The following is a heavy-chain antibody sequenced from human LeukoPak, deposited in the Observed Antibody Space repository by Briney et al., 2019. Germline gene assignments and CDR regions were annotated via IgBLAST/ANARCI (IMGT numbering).Heavy chain of an antibody. Sequence: KTSETLSLTCTVSGGSISSSSYYWGWIRQPPGKELEWIGSIYYSGSTYYNPSLKSRVTISVDTSKNQFSLKLSSVTAADTAVYYCARSSGTGTFSYWGQGTLVTVPS. CDR1: GGSISSSSYY. CDR2: IYYSGST. J-gene: IGHJ4*02. D-gene: IGHD6-25*01. V-gene: IGHV4-39*01. CDR3: ARSSGTGTFSY.